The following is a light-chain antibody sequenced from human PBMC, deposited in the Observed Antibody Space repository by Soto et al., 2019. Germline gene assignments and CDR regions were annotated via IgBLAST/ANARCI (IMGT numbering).Light chain of an antibody. CDR1: QDISNY. CDR3: QQYDNLPRT. CDR2: DAS. Sequence: DIQMTQSPSSLSASVGDRVTITCQASQDISNYLNWYQQKPGKAPKLLINDASNLETGVPSRFSGSVSGTDFTFTISSLQHEDIATYYCQQYDNLPRTFGPGTKVDIK. V-gene: IGKV1-33*01. J-gene: IGKJ3*01.